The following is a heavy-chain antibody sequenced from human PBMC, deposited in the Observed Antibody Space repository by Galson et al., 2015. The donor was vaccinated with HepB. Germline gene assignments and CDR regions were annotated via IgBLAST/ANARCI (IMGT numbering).Heavy chain of an antibody. CDR3: ARGRGSYLLAFFSLGWAFDI. V-gene: IGHV2-26*01. CDR2: IFSNGEK. J-gene: IGHJ3*02. CDR1: GFSLSNARMG. Sequence: PALVKPTQTLTLTCTVSGFSLSNARMGVSWIRQPPGKALEWLAHIFSNGEKSYSTSLKSRLTISKDTSKSQVVLTMTNMDPVDTATYYCARGRGSYLLAFFSLGWAFDIWGQGTMVTVSS. D-gene: IGHD3-16*02.